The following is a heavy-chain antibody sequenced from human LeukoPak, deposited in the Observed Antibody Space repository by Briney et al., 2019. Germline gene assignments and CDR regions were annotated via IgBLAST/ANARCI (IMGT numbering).Heavy chain of an antibody. V-gene: IGHV3-7*01. Sequence: GTSLRLSCAASGFTFSSYWMSWVRQAPGKGLEWVANIRQDGSEKYYVDSVKGRFTISRDNAKNSLYLQMNSLRAEDTAVYYCARGHSSSWYYFDYWGQGTLVTVSS. CDR3: ARGHSSSWYYFDY. D-gene: IGHD6-13*01. CDR2: IRQDGSEK. J-gene: IGHJ4*02. CDR1: GFTFSSYW.